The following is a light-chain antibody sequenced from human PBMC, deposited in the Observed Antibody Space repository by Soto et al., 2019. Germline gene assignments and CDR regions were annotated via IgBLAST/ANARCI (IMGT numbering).Light chain of an antibody. Sequence: EVVLTQSPFTLSLSPGERATLSCRASQSFRGLLAWYQQKPGQAPRLLIYDAYNRATGIPPRFSGSGSGTDFTLTISSLEPEDSAVYYCQQRHMWPIPFGQGTRLEI. V-gene: IGKV3-11*01. J-gene: IGKJ5*01. CDR2: DAY. CDR1: QSFRGL. CDR3: QQRHMWPIP.